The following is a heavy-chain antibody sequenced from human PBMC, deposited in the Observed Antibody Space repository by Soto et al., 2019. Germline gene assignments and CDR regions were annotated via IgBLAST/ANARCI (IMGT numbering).Heavy chain of an antibody. CDR1: GFTFSSYE. J-gene: IGHJ6*02. CDR3: ARGNYDILTGYNIRYYYYYGMDV. Sequence: XGSLILSCAAAGFTFSSYEMNWVRQAPGRGLEWVSYIISSGSTIYYADSVKGRFTISRDNAKNSLYLQMNSLRAEDTAVYYCARGNYDILTGYNIRYYYYYGMDVWGQGTTVTVSS. D-gene: IGHD3-9*01. V-gene: IGHV3-48*03. CDR2: IISSGSTI.